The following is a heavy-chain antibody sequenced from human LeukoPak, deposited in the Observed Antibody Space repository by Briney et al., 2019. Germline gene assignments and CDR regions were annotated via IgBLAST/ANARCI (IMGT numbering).Heavy chain of an antibody. CDR2: IYYSGST. D-gene: IGHD3-16*01. CDR3: ARLDSIHLITY. V-gene: IGHV4-39*01. J-gene: IGHJ4*02. Sequence: SETLSLTCTVSGGSISSSSYYWGWLRQPPGKGLEWIGTIYYSGSTYYSPSLKSRVTISVDTSKNQFSLKLSSVPAADTAVYYCARLDSIHLITYWGQGTLVTVSS. CDR1: GGSISSSSYY.